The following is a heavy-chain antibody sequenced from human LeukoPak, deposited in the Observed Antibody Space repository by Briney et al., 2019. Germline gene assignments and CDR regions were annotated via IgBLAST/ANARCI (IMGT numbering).Heavy chain of an antibody. CDR1: GCTFTDYY. CDR3: ARDHVAVAGSVVNYYYYGMDF. V-gene: IGHV1-2*02. D-gene: IGHD6-19*01. J-gene: IGHJ6*02. CDR2: INPNSGGT. Sequence: ASVTVSCKPSGCTFTDYYMHWVRQAPGQGLEWMGWINPNSGGTNYAQQFQGRVPMTRDTSISTAYMELSRLRFDDTAVYYCARDHVAVAGSVVNYYYYGMDFWGQGTTVTVSS.